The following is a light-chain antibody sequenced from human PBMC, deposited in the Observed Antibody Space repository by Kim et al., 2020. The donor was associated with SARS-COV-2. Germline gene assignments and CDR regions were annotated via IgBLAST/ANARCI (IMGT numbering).Light chain of an antibody. CDR1: SRYVGYYKS. V-gene: IGLV2-14*01. Sequence: GQSFTISCTGNSRYVGYYKSVSWYQQHTGKAPKLIIYDVSERASGVSNRFSGSQSGNTASLTISGLRAEDESDYYCSSHTTSSTYVFGSGTQLTVL. CDR2: DVS. J-gene: IGLJ1*01. CDR3: SSHTTSSTYV.